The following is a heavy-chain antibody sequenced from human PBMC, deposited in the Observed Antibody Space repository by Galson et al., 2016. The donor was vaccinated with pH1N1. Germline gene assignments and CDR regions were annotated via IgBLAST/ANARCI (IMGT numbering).Heavy chain of an antibody. CDR2: IRSKPNYYGT. V-gene: IGHV3-73*01. CDR1: GFAFGGSA. Sequence: SLRLSCAASGFAFGGSAIHWVRQASGKGLEWVGRIRSKPNYYGTAYGASVTGRSTISRDDSQNTAYLQMNNLKTEDTAVYYFARGCSHFRCYPWDSWGPGTLVIVSS. CDR3: ARGCSHFRCYPWDS. J-gene: IGHJ4*02. D-gene: IGHD2-15*01.